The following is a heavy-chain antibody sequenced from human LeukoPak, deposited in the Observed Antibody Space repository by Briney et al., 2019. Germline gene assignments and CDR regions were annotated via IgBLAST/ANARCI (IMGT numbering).Heavy chain of an antibody. CDR3: ARQGYISGQGFRNNWFDP. D-gene: IGHD6-19*01. CDR1: GGSISSSSFY. Sequence: SETLSLTCTVSGGSISSSSFYWGWIRQPPGKGLEWIASIRYIASTYYNPSLRSRVTMSVDTSKNQFSLRLSSVTAADTAVYYCARQGYISGQGFRNNWFDPWGQGSLVTVSS. V-gene: IGHV4-39*01. CDR2: IRYIAST. J-gene: IGHJ5*02.